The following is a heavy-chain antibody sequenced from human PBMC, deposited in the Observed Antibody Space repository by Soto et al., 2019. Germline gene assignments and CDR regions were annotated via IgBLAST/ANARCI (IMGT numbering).Heavy chain of an antibody. CDR2: ISGSGGST. CDR3: AKPFGVVGDYCMDV. D-gene: IGHD3-3*01. CDR1: GFTFSSYA. Sequence: EVQLLESGGGLVQPGGSLRLSCAASGFTFSSYAMSWVRQAPGKGLEWVSAISGSGGSTYYADSVKGRFTISRDNSKNPLYLQMNSLRAEDTAVYYCAKPFGVVGDYCMDVWGQVTTVSVSS. J-gene: IGHJ6*02. V-gene: IGHV3-23*01.